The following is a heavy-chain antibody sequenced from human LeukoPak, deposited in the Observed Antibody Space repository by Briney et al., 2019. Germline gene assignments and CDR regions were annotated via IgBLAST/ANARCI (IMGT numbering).Heavy chain of an antibody. J-gene: IGHJ6*02. CDR3: ARPSYGDYTKYYYYGMDV. D-gene: IGHD4-17*01. Sequence: ASVKVSCKASGYTFTGYYMHWVRQAPGQGLEWMGWINPNSGGTNYAQKFQGRVTMTRDTSISTAYMELSRLRSDDTAVYYCARPSYGDYTKYYYYGMDVWGQGTTVTVSS. CDR2: INPNSGGT. V-gene: IGHV1-2*02. CDR1: GYTFTGYY.